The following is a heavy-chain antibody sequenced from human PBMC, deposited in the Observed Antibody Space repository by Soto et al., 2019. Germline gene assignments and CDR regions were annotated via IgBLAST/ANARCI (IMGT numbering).Heavy chain of an antibody. CDR1: GFTFSSYG. CDR2: IWYDGSNK. CDR3: ARALGVYCGGDCALDY. Sequence: QVQLVESGGGVVQPGRSLRLSCAASGFTFSSYGMHGVRQAPGKGLEWVAGIWYDGSNKYYAESVKGRFTISGGNSKNTLYLQMNSLRAEDTAVYYCARALGVYCGGDCALDYWGQGTLVTVSS. D-gene: IGHD2-21*02. J-gene: IGHJ4*02. V-gene: IGHV3-33*01.